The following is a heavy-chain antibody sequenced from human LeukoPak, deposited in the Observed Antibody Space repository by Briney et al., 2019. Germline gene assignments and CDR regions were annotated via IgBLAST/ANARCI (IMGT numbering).Heavy chain of an antibody. CDR1: GFTFVDYT. V-gene: IGHV3-43*01. CDR2: ISWEGGST. D-gene: IGHD3-22*01. CDR3: AKDSSGYSGYLASYYFDY. J-gene: IGHJ4*02. Sequence: GGSLRLSCAASGFTFVDYTMHWVGQAAGGGLAGVSLISWEGGSTYYADSVKGRFTISRDNSKNSLYLQMNSLRTEDTALYYCAKDSSGYSGYLASYYFDYWGQGTLVTVSS.